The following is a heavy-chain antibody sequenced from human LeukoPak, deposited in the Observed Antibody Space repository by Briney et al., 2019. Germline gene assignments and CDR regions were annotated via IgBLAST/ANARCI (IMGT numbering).Heavy chain of an antibody. V-gene: IGHV3-21*01. CDR2: ISSSSSYI. D-gene: IGHD2-2*01. J-gene: IGHJ4*02. CDR3: ARSLMAGSSTSCYDY. Sequence: GGSLRLSCAASGFTFSSYSMNWVRQAPGKGLEWVSSISSSSSYIYYADSVKGRFTISRDNAKNSLYLQMYSLRAEDTAVYYCARSLMAGSSTSCYDYWGQGTLVTVSS. CDR1: GFTFSSYS.